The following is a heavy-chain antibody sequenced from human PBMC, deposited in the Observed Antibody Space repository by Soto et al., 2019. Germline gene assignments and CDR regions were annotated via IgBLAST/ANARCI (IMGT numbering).Heavy chain of an antibody. CDR1: GFIFGDYY. Sequence: GGSLRLSCAASGFIFGDYYMSWIRQAPGKGLEWVSYISSGGSSKYYTESVKGRFTISRDLANNSLHLQMNSLRVEDTAVYFCARRGPLNNLPMVPDYFGLDVWGQGTAVTVSS. CDR2: ISSGGSSK. CDR3: ARRGPLNNLPMVPDYFGLDV. D-gene: IGHD2-15*01. J-gene: IGHJ6*02. V-gene: IGHV3-11*01.